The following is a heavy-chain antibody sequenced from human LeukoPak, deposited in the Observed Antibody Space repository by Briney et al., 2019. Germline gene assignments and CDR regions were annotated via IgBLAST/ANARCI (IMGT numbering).Heavy chain of an antibody. V-gene: IGHV4-39*01. CDR3: ARHSRARFGELLRDFVDY. CDR2: IYYSGNT. Sequence: PSETLSLTCTVSGDSISSSSYYWGWIRQPPGKGLEWIGNIYYSGNTYYNPSLKSRVTISLDTSNNQFSLKLSSVTAADTAVYYCARHSRARFGELLRDFVDYWGQGTLVTVSS. CDR1: GDSISSSSYY. D-gene: IGHD3-10*01. J-gene: IGHJ4*02.